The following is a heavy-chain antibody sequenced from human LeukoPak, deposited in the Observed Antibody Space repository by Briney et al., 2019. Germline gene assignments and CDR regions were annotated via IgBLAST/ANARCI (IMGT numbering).Heavy chain of an antibody. V-gene: IGHV1-24*01. CDR2: FDPEDGET. CDR1: GYTLTELS. CDR3: ATAGVAVAGTYFDY. J-gene: IGHJ4*02. Sequence: GASVKVSCKLSGYTLTELSMHWVRQAPGKGLAWMGGFDPEDGETIYAQKFQGRVTMTEDTSTDTAYMELSSLRSEDTAVYYCATAGVAVAGTYFDYWGQGTLVTVSS. D-gene: IGHD6-19*01.